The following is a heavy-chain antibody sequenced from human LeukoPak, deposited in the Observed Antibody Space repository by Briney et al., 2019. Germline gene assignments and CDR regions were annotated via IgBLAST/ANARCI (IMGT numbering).Heavy chain of an antibody. CDR2: FYSGGSR. V-gene: IGHV3-66*01. CDR1: GFTVSSNY. CDR3: ARGWGNIRTTGSSFDN. D-gene: IGHD2/OR15-2a*01. J-gene: IGHJ4*02. Sequence: GGSLRLSCAASGFTVSSNYMSWVRQAPGKGLEWVSVFYSGGSRYYADSVKGRFTISRDNSKNSLYLQMNSLTVEDTAVYYCARGWGNIRTTGSSFDNWGQGTLVTVSS.